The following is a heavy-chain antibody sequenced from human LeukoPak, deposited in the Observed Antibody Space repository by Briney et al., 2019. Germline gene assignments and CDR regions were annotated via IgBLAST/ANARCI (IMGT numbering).Heavy chain of an antibody. D-gene: IGHD2-2*01. CDR2: INPNSGGT. Sequence: ASVTVSCKASGYTFTGYYMHWVRQAPGQGLEWMGWINPNSGGTNYAQTFQGRVTMTRDTSISTAYMELSRLRSDDTAVYYCAREGSTNILDYWGQGTLVTVSS. CDR1: GYTFTGYY. V-gene: IGHV1-2*02. J-gene: IGHJ4*02. CDR3: AREGSTNILDY.